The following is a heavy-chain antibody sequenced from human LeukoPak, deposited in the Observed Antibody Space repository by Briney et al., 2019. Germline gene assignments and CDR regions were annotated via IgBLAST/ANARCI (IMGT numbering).Heavy chain of an antibody. CDR3: AKAHLDYGDYSNAFDI. CDR1: GFTFSSYW. D-gene: IGHD4-17*01. J-gene: IGHJ3*02. V-gene: IGHV3-7*03. Sequence: PGGSLRLSCAASGFTFSSYWMSWVRQAPGKGLEWVANIKQDGSEKYYVDSVKGRFTISRDNAKNSLYLQMNSLRAEDTALYYCAKAHLDYGDYSNAFDIWGQGTMVTVSS. CDR2: IKQDGSEK.